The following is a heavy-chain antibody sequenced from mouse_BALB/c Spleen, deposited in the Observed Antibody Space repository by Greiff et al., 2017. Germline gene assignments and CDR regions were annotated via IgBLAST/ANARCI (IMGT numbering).Heavy chain of an antibody. V-gene: IGHV1-15*01. CDR2: IDPETGGT. CDR1: GYTFTDYE. Sequence: VQLQQSGAELVRPGASVTLSCKASGYTFTDYEMHWVKQTPVHGLEWIGAIDPETGGTAYNQKFKGKATLTADKSSSTAYMELRSLTSEDSAVYYCTPGGYDCLDYWGQGTTLTVSS. J-gene: IGHJ2*01. D-gene: IGHD2-2*01. CDR3: TPGGYDCLDY.